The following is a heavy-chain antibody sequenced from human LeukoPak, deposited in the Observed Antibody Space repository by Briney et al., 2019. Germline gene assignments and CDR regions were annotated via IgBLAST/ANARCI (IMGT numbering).Heavy chain of an antibody. CDR1: GFAFISTS. V-gene: IGHV3-48*04. CDR3: ATTGDFCDMDV. CDR2: SSTVTGNI. Sequence: GGSLRLSCAASGFAFISTSIHWVRQAPGKGLGWLSYSSTVTGNIYYADSVKGRFTISRDNAKSSLNLQMSSLRAEDTDVYFCATTGDFCDMDVWGKGTTVTVSS. D-gene: IGHD7-27*01. J-gene: IGHJ6*03.